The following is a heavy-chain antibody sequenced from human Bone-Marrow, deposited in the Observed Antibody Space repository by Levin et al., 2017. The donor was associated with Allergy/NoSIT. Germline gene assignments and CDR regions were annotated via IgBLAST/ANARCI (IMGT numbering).Heavy chain of an antibody. D-gene: IGHD5-24*01. CDR2: IYYSGKT. CDR1: GTFISSGGYY. Sequence: SQTLSLTCTVSGTFISSGGYYWSWLRLQPGKGLEWIGYIYYSGKTNYNPSLKSRATISVDTSKNQLSLNLTSVTAADTALYFCAREMAMNRGGWFDPWGRGTLVTVSS. V-gene: IGHV4-31*03. CDR3: AREMAMNRGGWFDP. J-gene: IGHJ5*02.